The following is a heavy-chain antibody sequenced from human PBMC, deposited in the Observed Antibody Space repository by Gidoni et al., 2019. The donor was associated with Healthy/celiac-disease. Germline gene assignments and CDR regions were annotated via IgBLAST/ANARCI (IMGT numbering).Heavy chain of an antibody. V-gene: IGHV4-34*01. CDR1: GGSFSGYY. CDR3: ARGLYYYDSSGYYLGAFDI. CDR2: INHSGST. D-gene: IGHD3-22*01. J-gene: IGHJ3*02. Sequence: QVQLQQWGAGLLKPSETLSLTCAVYGGSFSGYYWSWIRQPPGKGLEWIGEINHSGSTNYNPSLKSRVTISVDTSKNQFSLKLSSVTAADTAVYYCARGLYYYDSSGYYLGAFDIWGQGTMVTVSS.